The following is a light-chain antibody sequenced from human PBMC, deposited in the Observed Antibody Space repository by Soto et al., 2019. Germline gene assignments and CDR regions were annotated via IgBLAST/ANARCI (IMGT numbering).Light chain of an antibody. CDR2: EVS. Sequence: QSALTHPASVSGSPGQSIAMSCTGSSSDVGIYNYVSWYQQHPGKVPKLIIYEVSNRPSGVSNRFSGSKSGNTASLTISGLQAEDEADYYCSSYTTSSTRVFGTGTKVTVL. CDR3: SSYTTSSTRV. CDR1: SSDVGIYNY. V-gene: IGLV2-14*01. J-gene: IGLJ1*01.